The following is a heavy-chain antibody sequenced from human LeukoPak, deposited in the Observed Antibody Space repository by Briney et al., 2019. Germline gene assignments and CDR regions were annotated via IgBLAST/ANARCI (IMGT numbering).Heavy chain of an antibody. V-gene: IGHV1-18*01. J-gene: IGHJ3*02. Sequence: GASVKVSCKASGYTFTSYGISWVRQAPGQGLEWMGWISAYNGNTNYAQKLQGRVTMTTDTSTSTAYMELRSLRSDDTAVYYCARDGEYDFWSGYLRAFDIWGQGTMVTVSS. D-gene: IGHD3-3*01. CDR2: ISAYNGNT. CDR1: GYTFTSYG. CDR3: ARDGEYDFWSGYLRAFDI.